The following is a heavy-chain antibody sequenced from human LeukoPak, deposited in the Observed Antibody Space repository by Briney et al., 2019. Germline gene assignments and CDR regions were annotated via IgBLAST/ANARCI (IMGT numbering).Heavy chain of an antibody. CDR1: GGSISSYY. Sequence: SETLSLTCTVSGGSISSYYWSWIRQPPGKGLEWIGYIYYSGSTNYNPSLKSRVTISVDTSKNQFSLKLSSVTAADTVVYYCARGLYDSSGYYSRKDSFDYWGQGTLVTVSS. J-gene: IGHJ4*02. CDR2: IYYSGST. D-gene: IGHD3-22*01. V-gene: IGHV4-59*01. CDR3: ARGLYDSSGYYSRKDSFDY.